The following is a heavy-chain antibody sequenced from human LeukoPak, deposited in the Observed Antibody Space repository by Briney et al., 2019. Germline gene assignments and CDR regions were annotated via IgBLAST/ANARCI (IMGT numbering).Heavy chain of an antibody. CDR1: GGSISSYY. CDR2: IYDSGST. V-gene: IGHV4-59*08. D-gene: IGHD3-22*01. J-gene: IGHJ1*01. Sequence: PSETLSLTCTVSGGSISSYYWSWIRQPPGKGLEWIGNIYDSGSTNYNPSLKSRVTISVDTSKNQFSLKLSSVTAADTAVYYCARHSKYYYDSSGSYVGYFQHWGQGTLVTVSS. CDR3: ARHSKYYYDSSGSYVGYFQH.